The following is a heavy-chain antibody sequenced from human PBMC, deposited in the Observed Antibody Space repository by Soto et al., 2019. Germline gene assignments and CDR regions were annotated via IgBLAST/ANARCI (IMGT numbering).Heavy chain of an antibody. CDR2: ISGSGGST. Sequence: EVQLLESGGGLVQPGGSLRLSCAASGFTFSSYAMSWVRQAPGKGLEWVSAISGSGGSTYYADSVKGRFTISRDNSKNTLYLQMNSLRAEDTAVYYCAKNYDYVWGSYRHNWFDPWGQGTLVTVSS. D-gene: IGHD3-16*02. CDR3: AKNYDYVWGSYRHNWFDP. V-gene: IGHV3-23*01. CDR1: GFTFSSYA. J-gene: IGHJ5*02.